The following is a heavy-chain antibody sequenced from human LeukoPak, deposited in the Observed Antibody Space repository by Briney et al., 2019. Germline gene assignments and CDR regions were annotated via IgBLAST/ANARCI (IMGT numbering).Heavy chain of an antibody. CDR3: ARDQEGFDY. V-gene: IGHV1-8*01. Sequence: ASVKVFCKASGYTFTSYDLNWVRQATGQGLEWIGWMNPNSGNTGYAQKFQGRVTVTRDTSTSTVHMELSGLRSEDTAVYYCARDQEGFDYWGQGTLVTVSS. CDR2: MNPNSGNT. CDR1: GYTFTSYD. J-gene: IGHJ4*02.